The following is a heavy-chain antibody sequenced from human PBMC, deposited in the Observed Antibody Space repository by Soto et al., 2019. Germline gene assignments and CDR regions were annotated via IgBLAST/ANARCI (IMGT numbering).Heavy chain of an antibody. J-gene: IGHJ5*02. D-gene: IGHD2-2*01. CDR3: VKGEGHWTPTSCSADWFDP. CDR2: VLGRGIIT. V-gene: IGHV3-23*01. Sequence: EVQLLESGGGLVQPGGSLRLSCAASGFTFSNYALSWVRQAPGKGLEWVSTVLGRGIITHYADSVKGRFTISRDNSXTXVXPQMDGLSGHDTAVFLCVKGEGHWTPTSCSADWFDPWGQGTLVTVSS. CDR1: GFTFSNYA.